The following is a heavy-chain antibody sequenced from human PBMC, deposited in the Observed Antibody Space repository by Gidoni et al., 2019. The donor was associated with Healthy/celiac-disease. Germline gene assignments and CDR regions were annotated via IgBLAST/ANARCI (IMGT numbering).Heavy chain of an antibody. CDR3: AREIAAAANWFDP. CDR1: GGSISSYY. J-gene: IGHJ5*02. Sequence: QVQLQESGPGLVKPSETLSLTCTVSGGSISSYYWRWIRQPPGKGLEWIGYIYYSGSTNYNPSLKSRVTISVDTSKNQFSLKLSSVTAADTAVYYCAREIAAAANWFDPWGQGTLVTVSS. D-gene: IGHD6-13*01. CDR2: IYYSGST. V-gene: IGHV4-59*01.